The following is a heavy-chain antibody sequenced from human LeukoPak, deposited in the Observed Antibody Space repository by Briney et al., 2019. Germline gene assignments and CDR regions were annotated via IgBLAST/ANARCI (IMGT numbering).Heavy chain of an antibody. J-gene: IGHJ6*02. Sequence: SETLSLTCTVSGGSISSSSYYWGWIRQPPGKGLEWIGEINQSGSTNYNPSLKSRVTISLDTSKNQFSLRLSSVTAADTAVYYCARVQPTYYYGMDVWGQGTTVTVSS. CDR2: INQSGST. CDR1: GGSISSSSYY. V-gene: IGHV4-39*07. CDR3: ARVQPTYYYGMDV.